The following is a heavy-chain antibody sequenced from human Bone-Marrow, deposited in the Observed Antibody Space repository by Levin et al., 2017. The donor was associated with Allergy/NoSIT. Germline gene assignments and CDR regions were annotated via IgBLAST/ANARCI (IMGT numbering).Heavy chain of an antibody. V-gene: IGHV3-15*07. Sequence: GGSLRLSCAASGFTFSNAWMNWVRQAPGKGLEWVGRIKSKTDGGTTDYAAPVKGRFTISRDDSKNTLYLQMNSLKTEDTAVYYCTTDTKRITMVRGKGGAENDYWGQGTLVTVSS. J-gene: IGHJ4*02. D-gene: IGHD3-10*01. CDR1: GFTFSNAW. CDR2: IKSKTDGGTT. CDR3: TTDTKRITMVRGKGGAENDY.